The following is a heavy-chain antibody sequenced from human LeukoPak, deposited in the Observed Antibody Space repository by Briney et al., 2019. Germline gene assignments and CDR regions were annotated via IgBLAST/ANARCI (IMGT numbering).Heavy chain of an antibody. CDR1: GFTFDDYA. CDR3: AKDIGEGSSWYVY. CDR2: ISGVGGIT. V-gene: IGHV3-43*02. D-gene: IGHD6-13*01. J-gene: IGHJ4*02. Sequence: GGSLRLSCAASGFTFDDYAMHWVRQAPGKGLEWVSLISGVGGITYYADSVKGRFTISRDNSKNSLYLQMNSLRTEDTALYYCAKDIGEGSSWYVYWGQGTLVTVSS.